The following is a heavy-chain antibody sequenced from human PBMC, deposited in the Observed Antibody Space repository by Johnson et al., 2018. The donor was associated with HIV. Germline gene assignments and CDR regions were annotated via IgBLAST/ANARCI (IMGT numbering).Heavy chain of an antibody. J-gene: IGHJ3*01. D-gene: IGHD2-21*01. V-gene: IGHV3-30*04. Sequence: QVQLVESGGGVVQPGRSLRLSCAASGFTFSSYAMHWVRQAPGKGLEWVACISYDGRNKHYAGSVKGRFTISRDNAKNSLYLQRDSLRAKDTALYYCARGIVEVRPRYRLLRDDVCDVWGQGTMVTVSS. CDR3: ARGIVEVRPRYRLLRDDVCDV. CDR1: GFTFSSYA. CDR2: ISYDGRNK.